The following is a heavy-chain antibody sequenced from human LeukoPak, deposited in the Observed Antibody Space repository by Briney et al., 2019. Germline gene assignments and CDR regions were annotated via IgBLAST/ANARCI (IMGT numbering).Heavy chain of an antibody. J-gene: IGHJ6*03. Sequence: ASVKDSCKPSGYTFTVNYLHWVRQAPGQGLEWMGWINPNSGGAKYAQNFQGRVIMTTDTSISTAYMELSSLRSDDTAVYYCARSSPPTYYHFYYYMDVWGKGSTVTVSS. CDR1: GYTFTVNY. D-gene: IGHD6-13*01. V-gene: IGHV1-2*02. CDR2: INPNSGGA. CDR3: ARSSPPTYYHFYYYMDV.